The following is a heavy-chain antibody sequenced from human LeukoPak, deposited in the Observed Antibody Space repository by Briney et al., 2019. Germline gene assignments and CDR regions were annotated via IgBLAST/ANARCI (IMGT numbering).Heavy chain of an antibody. D-gene: IGHD3-10*01. CDR3: ARVNTAGGRAFDY. CDR1: GGSISSYY. V-gene: IGHV4-59*01. Sequence: SETLSLTCTVSGGSISSYYWSWIRQPPGKGLEWIGYIYYSGSTNYNPSLKSRVTISVDTSKNQFSLKLSSVTAADTAVYYCARVNTAGGRAFDYWGQGTLVTVSS. J-gene: IGHJ4*02. CDR2: IYYSGST.